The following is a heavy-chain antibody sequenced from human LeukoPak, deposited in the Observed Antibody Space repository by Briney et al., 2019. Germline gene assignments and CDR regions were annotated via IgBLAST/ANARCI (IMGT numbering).Heavy chain of an antibody. D-gene: IGHD3-16*02. V-gene: IGHV3-30*18. Sequence: GGSLRLSCAASGLAFSSYAMSWVRQAPGKGLEWVAVISYDGSNKYYADSVKGRFTISRDNSKNTLYLQMNSLRAEDTAVYYCAKDRRVIRGDDAFDIWGQGTMVTVSS. J-gene: IGHJ3*02. CDR3: AKDRRVIRGDDAFDI. CDR2: ISYDGSNK. CDR1: GLAFSSYA.